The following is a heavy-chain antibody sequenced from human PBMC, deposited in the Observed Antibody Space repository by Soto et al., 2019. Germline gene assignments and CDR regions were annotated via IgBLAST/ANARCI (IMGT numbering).Heavy chain of an antibody. V-gene: IGHV1-46*01. CDR1: GYTFTHYY. J-gene: IGHJ4*02. Sequence: ASVKVSCKASGYTFTHYYIHWVRQAPGQGLEWMGIINPNGGITTYAQKFRAGFSMTRDTSTSTVYLELSSLRSEDSAVYYCATSVNSAMAFDYWGQGTMVTVSS. D-gene: IGHD5-18*01. CDR2: INPNGGIT. CDR3: ATSVNSAMAFDY.